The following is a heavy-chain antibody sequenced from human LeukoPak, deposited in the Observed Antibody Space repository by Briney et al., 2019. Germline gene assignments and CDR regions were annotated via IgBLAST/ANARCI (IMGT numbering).Heavy chain of an antibody. CDR1: GYTFTSYA. Sequence: ASVKVSCKASGYTFTSYAMHWVRQAPGRRLEWMGWINAGNGNTKYSQKFQGRVTITRDTSASTAYMELSSLRSEDTAVYYCARVARVRYSSGWYYFDYWGQGTLVTVSS. CDR2: INAGNGNT. D-gene: IGHD6-19*01. CDR3: ARVARVRYSSGWYYFDY. J-gene: IGHJ4*02. V-gene: IGHV1-3*01.